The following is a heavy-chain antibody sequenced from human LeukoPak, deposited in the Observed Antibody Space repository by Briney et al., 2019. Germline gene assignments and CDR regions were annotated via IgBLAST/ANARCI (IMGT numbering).Heavy chain of an antibody. CDR1: GGTFSSYP. D-gene: IGHD3-22*01. CDR3: ARESFPPGNDSSGYYYEYY. J-gene: IGHJ4*02. Sequence: SVKVSCKVSGGTFSSYPISWVRQAPGQGLEWMGRIIPILGIANYAQKFQGRVTITADKSTSTAYMELSSLRSEDTAVYYCARESFPPGNDSSGYYYEYYWGQGTLVTVS. CDR2: IIPILGIA. V-gene: IGHV1-69*04.